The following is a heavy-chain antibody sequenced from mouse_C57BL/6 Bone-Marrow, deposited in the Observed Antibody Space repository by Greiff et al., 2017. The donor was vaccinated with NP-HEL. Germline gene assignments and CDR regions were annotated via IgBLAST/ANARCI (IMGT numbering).Heavy chain of an antibody. CDR1: GYTFTNYW. CDR3: ARWGTTVVARDWYFDV. D-gene: IGHD1-1*01. J-gene: IGHJ1*03. CDR2: IYPGGGYT. V-gene: IGHV1-63*01. Sequence: VQLQQSGAELVRPGTSVKMSCKASGYTFTNYWIGWAKQRPGHGLEWIGDIYPGGGYTNYNEKFKGKATLTADKSSSTAYMQFSSLTSADSANYYGARWGTTVVARDWYFDVWGTGTTVTVSS.